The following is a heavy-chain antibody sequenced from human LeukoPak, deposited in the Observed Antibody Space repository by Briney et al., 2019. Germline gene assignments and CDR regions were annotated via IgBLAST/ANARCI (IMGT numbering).Heavy chain of an antibody. Sequence: GTSVKVSCKASGFTFTSSARQWVRQARGQRLEWIGWIVVGSGNTNYAQKFQERVTITRDMSTSTAYMELSSLRSEDTAVYYCARDGSGSYPKDYWGQGTLVTVSS. CDR2: IVVGSGNT. J-gene: IGHJ4*02. CDR3: ARDGSGSYPKDY. D-gene: IGHD3-10*01. CDR1: GFTFTSSA. V-gene: IGHV1-58*02.